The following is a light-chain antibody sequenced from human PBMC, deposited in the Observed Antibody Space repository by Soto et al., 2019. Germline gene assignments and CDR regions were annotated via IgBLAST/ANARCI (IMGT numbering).Light chain of an antibody. CDR1: QSISSN. Sequence: EIAMTQTPDTPSVCTRERAIHSRRASQSISSNLAWYLQKVGQAPRLLIYGASTRAPGISARFSGSGSGTEFTLTISSLQSEDFAIYYCQQYNNWSWTFGQGAKAAIK. J-gene: IGKJ1*01. V-gene: IGKV3-15*01. CDR2: GAS. CDR3: QQYNNWSWT.